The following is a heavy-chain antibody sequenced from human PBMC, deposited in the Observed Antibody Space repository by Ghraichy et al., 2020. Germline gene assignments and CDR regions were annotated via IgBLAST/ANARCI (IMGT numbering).Heavy chain of an antibody. CDR2: IFTGGNS. CDR1: RGSVAVGSYF. V-gene: IGHV4-61*01. Sequence: SQTLSLTCTVSRGSVAVGSYFCSWIRQPPGKGLEWIGYIFTGGNSNYNPSLKSRVTISVDTSKNQFSLNLTSVTAADTAVYYCAGRGRRFDYWGQGTLVTVSS. CDR3: AGRGRRFDY. J-gene: IGHJ4*02. D-gene: IGHD3-10*01.